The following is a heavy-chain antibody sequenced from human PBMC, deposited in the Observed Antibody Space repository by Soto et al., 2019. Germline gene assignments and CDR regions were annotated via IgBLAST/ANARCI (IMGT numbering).Heavy chain of an antibody. CDR3: AREFRFCSGGSCYSGGSDYYHYYMDV. Sequence: ASVKVSCKASGYTFTGYYMHWVRQAPGQGLEWMGWINPNSGGTNYAQKFQGWVTMTRDTSISTAYMELSRLRSDDTAVYYCAREFRFCSGGSCYSGGSDYYHYYMDVWGKGTTVTVSS. CDR1: GYTFTGYY. V-gene: IGHV1-2*04. CDR2: INPNSGGT. D-gene: IGHD2-15*01. J-gene: IGHJ6*03.